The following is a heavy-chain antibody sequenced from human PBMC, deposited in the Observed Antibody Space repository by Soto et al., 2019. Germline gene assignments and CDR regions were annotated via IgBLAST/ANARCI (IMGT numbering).Heavy chain of an antibody. CDR1: GGSITSSSYY. D-gene: IGHD2-15*01. J-gene: IGHJ4*02. CDR3: ARSDCSGGSCPFDY. CDR2: IYSSGST. V-gene: IGHV4-39*01. Sequence: QLQLQQSGPGLVKPSETLSLTCTVSGGSITSSSYYWGRIRQPPGKGLEWIGSIYSSGSTSYNAPLNSRVTISVDASRNQFSLKLSSVTAADTAVYYCARSDCSGGSCPFDYWCQGTLVTVSA.